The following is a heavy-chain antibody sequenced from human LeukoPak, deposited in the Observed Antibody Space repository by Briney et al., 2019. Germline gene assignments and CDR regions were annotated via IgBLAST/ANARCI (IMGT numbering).Heavy chain of an antibody. CDR3: ASGYYDSSGYECWFDP. CDR2: IIPIFGTA. CDR1: GGTFSSYA. J-gene: IGHJ5*02. V-gene: IGHV1-69*05. Sequence: VASVKVSCKASGGTFSSYAISWVRQAPGQGLEWMGGIIPIFGTANYAQKFQGRVTITTDESTSTAYMELSSLRSEDTAVYYCASGYYDSSGYECWFDPWGQGTLVTVSS. D-gene: IGHD3-22*01.